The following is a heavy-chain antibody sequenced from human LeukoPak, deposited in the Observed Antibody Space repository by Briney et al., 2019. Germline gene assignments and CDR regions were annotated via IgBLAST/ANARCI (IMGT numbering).Heavy chain of an antibody. J-gene: IGHJ4*02. Sequence: PSGTLSLTCTVSGYAISTDYYWGWIRQPPGKGLEWIGSIYYSGSTYYNPSLKSRVTISVDTSKNQFSLKLSSVTAADTAVYYCARRGLSPPIDYWGQGTLVTVSS. D-gene: IGHD3-16*01. CDR1: GYAISTDYY. V-gene: IGHV4-38-2*02. CDR3: ARRGLSPPIDY. CDR2: IYYSGST.